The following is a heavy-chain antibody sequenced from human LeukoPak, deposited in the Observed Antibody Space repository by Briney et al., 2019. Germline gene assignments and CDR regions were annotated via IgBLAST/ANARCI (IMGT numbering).Heavy chain of an antibody. D-gene: IGHD1-26*01. CDR3: ARDGGYGSYVSPSNWYFDL. CDR2: IYSGGST. J-gene: IGHJ2*01. CDR1: GFTVSNNY. Sequence: GGSLRLSCAASGFTVSNNYMSWVRQAPGKGLERVSIIYSGGSTYYADYVKGRFTISRDDSKNTLYLQMNNLRADDTAVHYCARDGGYGSYVSPSNWYFDLWGRGTLVTVSS. V-gene: IGHV3-53*01.